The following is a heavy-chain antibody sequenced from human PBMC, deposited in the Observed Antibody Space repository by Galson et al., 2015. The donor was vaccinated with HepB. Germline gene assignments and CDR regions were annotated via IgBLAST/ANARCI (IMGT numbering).Heavy chain of an antibody. Sequence: SLRLSCAASGFTVSSNFMSWVRQAPGKGLEWVSVIYSDGNTYYTDSVKDRFTISRDNSKNTLYLQMNSLRAEDTAVYYCARDKDPASSEIRFDPWGQGTLVTVSS. CDR2: IYSDGNT. J-gene: IGHJ5*02. CDR1: GFTVSSNF. CDR3: ARDKDPASSEIRFDP. V-gene: IGHV3-66*01.